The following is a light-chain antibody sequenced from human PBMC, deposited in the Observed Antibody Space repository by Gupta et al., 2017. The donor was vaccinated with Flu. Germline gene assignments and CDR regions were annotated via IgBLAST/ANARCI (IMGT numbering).Light chain of an antibody. J-gene: IGLJ1*01. CDR3: TSYRSSSALYV. CDR1: SSDVGGYNN. V-gene: IGLV2-14*01. CDR2: EVS. Sequence: QSALTQPASVSGSPGQSITISCPGTSSDVGGYNNVSWYQQHPGKAPKLMIYEVSNRPSGVSNRFSGSKSCNTASLAISGLQAEDEADYYCTSYRSSSALYVFGSGTKVTVL.